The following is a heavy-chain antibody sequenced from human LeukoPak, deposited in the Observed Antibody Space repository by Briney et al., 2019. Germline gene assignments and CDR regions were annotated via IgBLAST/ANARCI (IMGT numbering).Heavy chain of an antibody. CDR2: ISDSGGST. Sequence: GGSLRLSCAASGFTFSSYGMSWVRQAPGEGLEWVSAISDSGGSTYYTDSVKGRFTISRDNSKNTLYLQMNSLRAEDTAVYYCASEIIFGSFDYWGQGTLVTVSS. V-gene: IGHV3-23*01. CDR3: ASEIIFGSFDY. D-gene: IGHD3-3*01. CDR1: GFTFSSYG. J-gene: IGHJ4*02.